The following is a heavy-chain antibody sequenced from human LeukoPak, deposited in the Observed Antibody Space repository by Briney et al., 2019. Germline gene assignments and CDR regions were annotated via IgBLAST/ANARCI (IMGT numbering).Heavy chain of an antibody. D-gene: IGHD3-16*01. CDR1: GFTVSSNY. Sequence: GGSLRLSCAASGFTVSSNYMSWVRQAPGKGLEWVSVIYSGGSTYYADSVKGRFTISGDNSKNTLYLQMNSLRAEDTAVYYCARELDRGAYGYWGQGTLVTVSS. CDR3: ARELDRGAYGY. V-gene: IGHV3-53*01. CDR2: IYSGGST. J-gene: IGHJ4*02.